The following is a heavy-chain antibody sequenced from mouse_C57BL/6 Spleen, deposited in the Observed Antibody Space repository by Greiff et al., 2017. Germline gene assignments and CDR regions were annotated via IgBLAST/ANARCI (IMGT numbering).Heavy chain of an antibody. D-gene: IGHD1-1*01. CDR3: ARNYYYGSRDY. CDR2: IYPSDSET. V-gene: IGHV1-61*01. J-gene: IGHJ2*01. CDR1: GYTFTSYW. Sequence: QVQLQQPGAELVRPGSSVKLSCKASGYTFTSYWMDWVKQRPGQGLEWIGNIYPSDSETHYNQKFKDKATLTVDKSSSTAYMQLSSLTSEDAAVYYCARNYYYGSRDYGGQGTTLTVSS.